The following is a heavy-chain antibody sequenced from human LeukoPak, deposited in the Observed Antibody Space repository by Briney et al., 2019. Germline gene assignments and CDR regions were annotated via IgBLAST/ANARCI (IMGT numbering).Heavy chain of an antibody. Sequence: GGSLRLSCAASGFTFSSYGMHWVRQAPGKGLEWVAVISYDGSNKYYADSVKGRFTISRDNSKNTLYLQMNSLRAEDTAVYYCAKDLVGYYGMDVWGQGTTVTVSS. D-gene: IGHD2-8*02. J-gene: IGHJ6*02. V-gene: IGHV3-30*18. CDR2: ISYDGSNK. CDR3: AKDLVGYYGMDV. CDR1: GFTFSSYG.